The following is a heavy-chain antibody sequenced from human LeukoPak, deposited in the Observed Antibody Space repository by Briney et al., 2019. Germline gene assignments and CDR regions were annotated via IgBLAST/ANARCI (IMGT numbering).Heavy chain of an antibody. CDR1: GYTFINYY. CDR2: INLSGGST. J-gene: IGHJ4*02. CDR3: ARDSEGLYSSAYPRD. V-gene: IGHV1-46*01. Sequence: ASVKVSCKASGYTFINYYMHWVRQAPGQGLEWMGIINLSGGSTTYAQKFQGRVTMTRDLSTSTVYMELSSLRSEDAAIYYCARDSEGLYSSAYPRDWGQGTLVTVSS. D-gene: IGHD6-19*01.